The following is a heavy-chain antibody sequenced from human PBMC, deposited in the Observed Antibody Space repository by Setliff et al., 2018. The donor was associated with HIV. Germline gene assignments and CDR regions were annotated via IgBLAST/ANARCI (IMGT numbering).Heavy chain of an antibody. Sequence: SETLSLTCNVSGDSISGYFWSWIRQPAGKGLEWIGRIHTSGSTNYNPSHKSRVTISVDTSKNQFSLNLSSVTAADTAVYYCARHSDIAARRTYFDYWGQGTLVTVSS. V-gene: IGHV4-4*07. CDR1: GDSISGYF. CDR3: ARHSDIAARRTYFDY. J-gene: IGHJ4*02. CDR2: IHTSGST. D-gene: IGHD6-6*01.